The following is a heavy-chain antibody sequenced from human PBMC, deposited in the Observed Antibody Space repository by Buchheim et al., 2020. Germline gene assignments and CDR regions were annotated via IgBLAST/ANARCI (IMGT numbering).Heavy chain of an antibody. CDR2: INPSGGST. V-gene: IGHV1-46*01. CDR1: GYTFTSYY. CDR3: AIIGYCTNGVCEDGDY. J-gene: IGHJ4*02. D-gene: IGHD2-8*01. Sequence: QVQLVQSGAEVKKPGASVKVSCKASGYTFTSYYMHWVRQAPGQGLEWMGIINPSGGSTSYAQKFQGRVTMTRDPSTSTVYMELSSLRSEDTAVYYCAIIGYCTNGVCEDGDYWGQGTL.